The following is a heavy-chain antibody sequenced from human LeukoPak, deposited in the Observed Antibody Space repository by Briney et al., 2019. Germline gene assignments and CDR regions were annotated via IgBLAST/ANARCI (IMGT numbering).Heavy chain of an antibody. V-gene: IGHV1-46*01. Sequence: GASVKVSCKASGHTFTTYYVHLVRQAPGQGLEWMGVINPSGDGTNYPQRFQGRVTLTRDTSTSTVYMELSSLRSEDTAVYYCARDGPHVDTAMVTPFDYWGQGTLVTVSS. D-gene: IGHD5-18*01. J-gene: IGHJ4*02. CDR1: GHTFTTYY. CDR2: INPSGDGT. CDR3: ARDGPHVDTAMVTPFDY.